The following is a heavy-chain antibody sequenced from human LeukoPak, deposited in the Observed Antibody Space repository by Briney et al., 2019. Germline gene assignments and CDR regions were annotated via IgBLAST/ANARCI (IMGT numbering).Heavy chain of an antibody. CDR3: ARGGYYGSGNDFRFDP. J-gene: IGHJ5*02. CDR2: IIPIFGTA. D-gene: IGHD3-10*01. V-gene: IGHV1-69*13. Sequence: ASVKVSCKASGGTFSSYAISWVRQAPGQGLEWMGGIIPIFGTANYAQKFQGRVTITADESTSTAYMELSSLRSEDTAVYYCARGGYYGSGNDFRFDPWGQGTLVTVSS. CDR1: GGTFSSYA.